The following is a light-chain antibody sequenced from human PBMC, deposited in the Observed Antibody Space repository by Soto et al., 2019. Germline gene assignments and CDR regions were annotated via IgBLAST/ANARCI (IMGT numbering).Light chain of an antibody. CDR3: QQYDNLIT. J-gene: IGKJ5*01. V-gene: IGKV1-33*01. CDR1: RSITTW. CDR2: DAS. Sequence: DVQMTQSPSTLSASEGDRATITCRASRSITTWLARYQQNPGKAPKLLIDDASNLETGVPSRFSGSGSGTAFTFTISSLQAEAIATYYRQQYDNLITFGQGTRLEI.